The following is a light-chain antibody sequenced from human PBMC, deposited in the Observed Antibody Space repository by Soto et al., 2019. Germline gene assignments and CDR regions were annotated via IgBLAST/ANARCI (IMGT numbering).Light chain of an antibody. CDR3: QQRNNWPPIT. CDR1: QSVSNNY. J-gene: IGKJ5*01. V-gene: IGKV3D-20*02. CDR2: GAS. Sequence: EIVLTQSPGTLSLTPGERATLSCRASQSVSNNYLAWYQQKPGQAPRLLIYGASNRATGIPDRFSGSGSGTDFTLTISRLEPEDFAIYYCQQRNNWPPITFGQGTRLEIK.